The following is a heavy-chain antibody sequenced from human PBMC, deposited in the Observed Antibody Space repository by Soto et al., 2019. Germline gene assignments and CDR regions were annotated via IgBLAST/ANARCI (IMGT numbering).Heavy chain of an antibody. CDR2: ISNSGSA. CDR3: ARMNYDSSGYSIFDP. Sequence: PSETLSLTCTVSGGSIISYYWSWIRQPPGKGLEWIGYISNSGSANYNPSLKSRVTISEDTSKNQFSLKLSSVTAADTAVYYCARMNYDSSGYSIFDPWGQGTLVTVSS. CDR1: GGSIISYY. D-gene: IGHD3-22*01. J-gene: IGHJ5*02. V-gene: IGHV4-59*12.